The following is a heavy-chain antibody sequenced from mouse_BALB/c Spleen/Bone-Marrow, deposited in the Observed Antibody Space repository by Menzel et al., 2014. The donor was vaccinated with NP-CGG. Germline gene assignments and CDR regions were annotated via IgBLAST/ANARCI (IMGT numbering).Heavy chain of an antibody. J-gene: IGHJ4*01. CDR2: IDPANGNT. Sequence: VQLQQSGAELVKPGASVKLSCTASGFNIKDTYMHWVKQRPEQGLEWIGRIDPANGNTKYDPKFQDKATITTDTSSNTPSLQLSSLTSEDTAVYYCARDDYADYYAMDYWGQGTSVTVSS. V-gene: IGHV14-3*02. D-gene: IGHD2-4*01. CDR1: GFNIKDTY. CDR3: ARDDYADYYAMDY.